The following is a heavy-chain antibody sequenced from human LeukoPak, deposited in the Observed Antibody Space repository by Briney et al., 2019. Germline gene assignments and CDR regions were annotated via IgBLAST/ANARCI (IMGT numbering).Heavy chain of an antibody. J-gene: IGHJ6*03. D-gene: IGHD2-2*01. Sequence: GGPLRLSCAASGFTFDDYAMHWVRQAPGKGLEWVSGISWNSGSIGYADSVKGRFTISRDNAKNSLYLQMNSLRAEDMALYYCAKEGIVVVPAAMRGDYYYYYMDVWGKGTTVTVSS. CDR3: AKEGIVVVPAAMRGDYYYYYMDV. CDR2: ISWNSGSI. V-gene: IGHV3-9*03. CDR1: GFTFDDYA.